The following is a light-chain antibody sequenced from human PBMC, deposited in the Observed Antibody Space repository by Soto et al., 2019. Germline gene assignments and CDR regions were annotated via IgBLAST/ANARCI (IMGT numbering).Light chain of an antibody. CDR1: QSIASY. V-gene: IGKV1-39*01. CDR2: TAS. Sequence: DIQMTQSPSSLSASVGDRVTITCPASQSIASYLDWYQQKPGKAPKLLIYTASSLQSGVPSRFSGSGSGTDFTLTISSLQPGDFATYYCQQSYSTPFTFGSGTKVDIK. CDR3: QQSYSTPFT. J-gene: IGKJ3*01.